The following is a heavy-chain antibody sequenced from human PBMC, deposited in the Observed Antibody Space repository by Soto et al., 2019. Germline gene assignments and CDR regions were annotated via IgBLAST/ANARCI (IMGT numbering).Heavy chain of an antibody. CDR1: GYTFTSYG. CDR3: ARAPKYYYDSSGYFS. Sequence: ASVKVSCKASGYTFTSYGISWVRQAPGQGLEWMGWISAYNGKTNDAQKLQGRVTMTTDTSTSTAYMELRSLRSDDTAGYYCARAPKYYYDSSGYFSWGQGTLVTV. J-gene: IGHJ5*02. D-gene: IGHD3-22*01. CDR2: ISAYNGKT. V-gene: IGHV1-18*01.